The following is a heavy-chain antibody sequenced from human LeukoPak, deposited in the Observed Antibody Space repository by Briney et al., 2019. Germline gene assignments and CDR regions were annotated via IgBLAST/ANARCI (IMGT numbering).Heavy chain of an antibody. J-gene: IGHJ4*02. CDR1: GFTFSSYA. CDR2: ISYDGSNK. D-gene: IGHD6-19*01. Sequence: GGSLRLSCAASGFTFSSYAMHWVRHAPGKGLEWVAVISYDGSNKYYADSVKGRFTISRDNSKNTLYLQMNSLRAEDTAVYYCVGIAVAGTRNYWGQGTLVTVSS. CDR3: VGIAVAGTRNY. V-gene: IGHV3-30-3*01.